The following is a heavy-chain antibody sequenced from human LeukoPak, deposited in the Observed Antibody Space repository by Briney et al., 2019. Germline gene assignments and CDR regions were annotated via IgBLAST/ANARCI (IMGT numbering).Heavy chain of an antibody. J-gene: IGHJ4*02. Sequence: KPSETLSLTCTVSGGSISSYYWSWIRQPPGKGLEWIGYIYYSGSTNYNPSLKSRVTISVDTSKNQFSLKLSSVTAADTAVYYCARSDATVTHFDYWGQGTLVTVSS. V-gene: IGHV4-59*12. CDR1: GGSISSYY. D-gene: IGHD4-17*01. CDR3: ARSDATVTHFDY. CDR2: IYYSGST.